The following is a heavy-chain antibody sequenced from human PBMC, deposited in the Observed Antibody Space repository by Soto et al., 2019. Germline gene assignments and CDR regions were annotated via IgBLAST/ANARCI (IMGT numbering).Heavy chain of an antibody. CDR2: ISGGGVTT. CDR3: ARVGEEIVMVGACEV. CDR1: GFTFSTYA. J-gene: IGHJ3*01. Sequence: EMHLLESGGELVQPGGSLRLSCAASGFTFSTYAMTWVRQAPGKGLEYVSSISGGGVTTYYAASMKCRFPFSRDTSKNTLQLQMTSLRPEDSAVYYCARVGEEIVMVGACEVFGQGTILTLSS. D-gene: IGHD2-15*01. V-gene: IGHV3-23*01.